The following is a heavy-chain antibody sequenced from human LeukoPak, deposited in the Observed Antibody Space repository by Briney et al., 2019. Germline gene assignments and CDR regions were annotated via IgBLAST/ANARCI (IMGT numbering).Heavy chain of an antibody. D-gene: IGHD6-25*01. CDR1: GYNFTTYW. CDR3: ARHTKRPQAGWFDP. J-gene: IGHJ5*02. CDR2: IYPRDSQI. Sequence: GESLKISCKASGYNFTTYWIGWVRQMPGKGLEYMGIIYPRDSQIRYSPSFQGQVTISADKSISTAYLQWTSLKASDTAIYYSARHTKRPQAGWFDPWGQEPWSPSPQ. V-gene: IGHV5-51*01.